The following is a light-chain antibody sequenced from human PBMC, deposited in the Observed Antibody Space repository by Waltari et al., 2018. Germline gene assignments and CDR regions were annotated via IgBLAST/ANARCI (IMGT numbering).Light chain of an antibody. CDR3: QHYVRLPVT. Sequence: EIVLTQSPGTLSSSPGERAAISCRASQSFTRYLAWYQHKPGQAPRLLIYDASTRAAGIADRFSGSGFGTDFTHTISRLEPEDSAVYYCQHYVRLPVTFGQGTKVEIK. V-gene: IGKV3-20*01. CDR2: DAS. CDR1: QSFTRY. J-gene: IGKJ1*01.